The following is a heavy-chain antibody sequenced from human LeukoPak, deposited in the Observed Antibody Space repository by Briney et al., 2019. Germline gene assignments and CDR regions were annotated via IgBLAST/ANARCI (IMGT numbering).Heavy chain of an antibody. D-gene: IGHD3-3*01. CDR2: INHSGST. Sequence: PSETLSLTCAVYGGSFSGYYWSWLRQPPGKGLEWIGEINHSGSTNYNPSLKSRVTISVDTSKNQFSLKLSSVTAADTAVYYCARGPGYDFWSGYNYYFDYWGQGTLVTVSS. CDR1: GGSFSGYY. CDR3: ARGPGYDFWSGYNYYFDY. J-gene: IGHJ4*02. V-gene: IGHV4-34*01.